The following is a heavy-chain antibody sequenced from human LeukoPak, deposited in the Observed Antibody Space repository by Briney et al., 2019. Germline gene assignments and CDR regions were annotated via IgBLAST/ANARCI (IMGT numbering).Heavy chain of an antibody. CDR1: GFTFSSYS. V-gene: IGHV3-21*01. CDR3: ARSPTVTTT. J-gene: IGHJ5*02. CDR2: ISSSSSYI. D-gene: IGHD4-17*01. Sequence: GGSLRLSCAASGFTFSSYSMNWVRQAPGKGLEWVSSISSSSSYIYYADSVKGRFTISRDNAKNSLYLQMNSLRAGDTAVYYCARSPTVTTTWGQGRLVTVSS.